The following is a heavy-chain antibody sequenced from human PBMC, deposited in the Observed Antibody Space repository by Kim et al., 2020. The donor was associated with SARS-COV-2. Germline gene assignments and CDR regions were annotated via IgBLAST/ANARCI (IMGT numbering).Heavy chain of an antibody. CDR3: ARIVGAADY. V-gene: IGHV4-34*01. CDR2: INHSGST. J-gene: IGHJ4*02. CDR1: GGSFSGYY. D-gene: IGHD1-26*01. Sequence: SETLSLTCAVYGGSFSGYYWSWIRQPPGKGLEWIWEINHSGSTNYNPSLKSRGTISVETSKNQFSLKLSSVTAADTAVYYCARIVGAADYWGQGTLVTVSS.